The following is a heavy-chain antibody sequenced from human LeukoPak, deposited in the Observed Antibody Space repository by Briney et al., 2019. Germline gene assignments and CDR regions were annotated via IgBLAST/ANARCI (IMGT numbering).Heavy chain of an antibody. V-gene: IGHV3-23*01. D-gene: IGHD5-18*01. Sequence: GGSLRLSCAASGFTFSSYPMSWVRQAPGKGLGWVSGISGSGGSTSYADSVKGRFTISRDNSKNTLYLQMNSLRAEDTAVYYCTKSHTPMVNYFDYWGQGTLVTVSS. CDR1: GFTFSSYP. CDR2: ISGSGGST. CDR3: TKSHTPMVNYFDY. J-gene: IGHJ4*02.